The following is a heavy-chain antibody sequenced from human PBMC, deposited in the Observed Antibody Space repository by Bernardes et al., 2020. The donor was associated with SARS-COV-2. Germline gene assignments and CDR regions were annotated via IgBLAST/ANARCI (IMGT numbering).Heavy chain of an antibody. CDR2: TYYRSKWST. CDR3: ARTPDYDVLTGHYAEGFDS. V-gene: IGHV6-1*01. J-gene: IGHJ5*01. CDR1: GDTVSSSSAG. Sequence: SQTLSLTCAISGDTVSSSSAGWHWIRQSPSRGLEWLGGTYYRSKWSTDYAVSVKSRITINPDTSKNQFSLHLNSLTPEDTAVYYCARTPDYDVLTGHYAEGFDSWGQGTQVTVSS. D-gene: IGHD3-9*01.